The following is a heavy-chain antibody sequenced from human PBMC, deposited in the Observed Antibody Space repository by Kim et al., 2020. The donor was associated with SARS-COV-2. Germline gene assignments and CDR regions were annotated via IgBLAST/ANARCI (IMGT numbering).Heavy chain of an antibody. CDR1: GGSISSSSYY. CDR3: ARTLGDGDY. V-gene: IGHV4-39*01. Sequence: SETLSLTCTVSGGSISSSSYYWGWIRQPPGKGLEWIGSIYYSGSTYYNPSLKSRVTISVDTSKNQFSLKLSSVTAADTAVYYCARTLGDGDYWGQGTLVTVSS. J-gene: IGHJ4*02. CDR2: IYYSGST.